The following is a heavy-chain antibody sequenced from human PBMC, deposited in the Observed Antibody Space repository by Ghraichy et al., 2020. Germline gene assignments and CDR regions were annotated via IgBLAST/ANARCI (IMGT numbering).Heavy chain of an antibody. CDR1: GGSISSYY. J-gene: IGHJ4*02. CDR3: ARRYSSSSGQVFDY. V-gene: IGHV4-59*01. CDR2: IYYSGST. D-gene: IGHD6-6*01. Sequence: SETLSLTCTVSGGSISSYYWSWIRQPSGKGLEWIGYIYYSGSTNYNPSLKSRVTISVDTSKNQFSLNLSSVTAADTAVYYCARRYSSSSGQVFDYWGQGTLVIVSS.